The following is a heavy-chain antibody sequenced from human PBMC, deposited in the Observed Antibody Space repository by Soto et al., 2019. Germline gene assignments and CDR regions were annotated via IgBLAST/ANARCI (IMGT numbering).Heavy chain of an antibody. CDR2: IIPIFGTA. CDR3: ARGMKAYASSGYLVRTQLIFRT. J-gene: IGHJ5*02. D-gene: IGHD3-22*01. V-gene: IGHV1-69*13. Sequence: SVKVSCKASGGTFSSYAISWVRQAPGQGLEWMGGIIPIFGTANYAQKFQGRVTITADESTSTAYMELSSLRSEDTAVYYCARGMKAYASSGYLVRTQLIFRTWGQGTLVTVYS. CDR1: GGTFSSYA.